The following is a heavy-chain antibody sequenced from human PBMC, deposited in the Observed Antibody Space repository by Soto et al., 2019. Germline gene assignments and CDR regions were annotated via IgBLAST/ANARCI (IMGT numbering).Heavy chain of an antibody. CDR3: AKQNGGSTRWFSDF. Sequence: EVQLLESGGGLVQPGGSLRLSCAASGFTFRNYAMPWVRQAPGKGLEWVSDITLSGSSTYYADSVNGRFTISRDNSNNNLFLHMSSLRAEDTAIYYCAKQNGGSTRWFSDFWGQGTLVTVSS. D-gene: IGHD2-15*01. V-gene: IGHV3-23*01. CDR1: GFTFRNYA. CDR2: ITLSGSST. J-gene: IGHJ4*02.